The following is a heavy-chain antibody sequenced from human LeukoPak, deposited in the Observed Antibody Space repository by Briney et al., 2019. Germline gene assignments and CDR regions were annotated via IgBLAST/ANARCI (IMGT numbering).Heavy chain of an antibody. D-gene: IGHD6-25*01. V-gene: IGHV3-7*01. J-gene: IGHJ4*02. CDR1: GFIFSNHW. Sequence: GGSLRLSCAASGFIFSNHWMNWVRQAPGKGLEWVAKINPDRSAKYYVDSVKGRFTISRDNAKNSLDLQMSSLRVEDTAVYYCLASGGYWGQGTLVTVSS. CDR2: INPDRSAK. CDR3: LASGGY.